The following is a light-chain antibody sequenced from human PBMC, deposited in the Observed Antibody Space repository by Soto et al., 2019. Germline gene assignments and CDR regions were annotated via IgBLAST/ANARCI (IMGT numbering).Light chain of an antibody. J-gene: IGKJ4*01. CDR1: QGISNY. Sequence: DIQMTQSPSSLSASVGDRVTITCRASQGISNYLAWYQQKPGKVPKLLIYAASTLQSGVPSRFSGSGSGTDFTITISSLQPEDVATYYCQKYNSVALTFGGGTKVEIK. CDR2: AAS. V-gene: IGKV1-27*01. CDR3: QKYNSVALT.